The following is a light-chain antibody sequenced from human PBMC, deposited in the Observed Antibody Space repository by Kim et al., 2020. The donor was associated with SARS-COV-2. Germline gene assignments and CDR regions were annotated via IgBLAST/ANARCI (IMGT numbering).Light chain of an antibody. CDR3: DSRDSSGNHWV. J-gene: IGLJ3*02. V-gene: IGLV3-19*01. Sequence: LGQTVRITCHGDSLRIYYASLYQQKPGQAPVLVIYGKNNRTSGIPDRFSGSSSGNTASLTITGAQAEDEADYYCDSRDSSGNHWVFGGGTKVTV. CDR2: GKN. CDR1: SLRIYY.